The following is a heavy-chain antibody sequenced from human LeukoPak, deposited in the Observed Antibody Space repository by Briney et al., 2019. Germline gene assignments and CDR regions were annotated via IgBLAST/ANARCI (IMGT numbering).Heavy chain of an antibody. V-gene: IGHV3-23*01. D-gene: IGHD3-22*01. Sequence: GGSLRLSCEASGFTLSNYAMSWVRQAPGKGLEWVLTLSGSGGTIYYADSVKGRFTISRDNSKNTLYLQVNSLRAEDTAIYYCAREIDSSGYQANYFDYWGQGTLVTVSS. CDR1: GFTLSNYA. CDR2: LSGSGGTI. J-gene: IGHJ4*02. CDR3: AREIDSSGYQANYFDY.